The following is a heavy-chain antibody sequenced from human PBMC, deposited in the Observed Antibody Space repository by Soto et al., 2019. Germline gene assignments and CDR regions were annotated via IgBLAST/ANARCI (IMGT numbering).Heavy chain of an antibody. V-gene: IGHV4-59*01. J-gene: IGHJ3*02. Sequence: SETLSLTCTVSGGSISSYYWSWIRQPPGKGLEWIGYIYYSGSANYNPSPKSRVTISVDTSKNQFSLKLSSVTAADTAVYYCARMESSGTRAFDIWGQGTMVTVSS. D-gene: IGHD3-3*01. CDR1: GGSISSYY. CDR3: ARMESSGTRAFDI. CDR2: IYYSGSA.